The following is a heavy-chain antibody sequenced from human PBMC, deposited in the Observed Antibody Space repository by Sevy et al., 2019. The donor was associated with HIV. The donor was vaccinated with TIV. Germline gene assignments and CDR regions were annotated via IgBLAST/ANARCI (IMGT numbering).Heavy chain of an antibody. Sequence: GGSLRLSCAASGFTFSSCTLHWVRQAPGKGLEWVAVISYDGSSKYYADSVKGRFTISRDNSKNTLYLQMDILRAEDTAVYSCARGKDTGITLRYAGGLEYWGQGTLVTVSS. J-gene: IGHJ4*02. CDR3: ARGKDTGITLRYAGGLEY. CDR1: GFTFSSCT. CDR2: ISYDGSSK. D-gene: IGHD3-16*01. V-gene: IGHV3-30-3*01.